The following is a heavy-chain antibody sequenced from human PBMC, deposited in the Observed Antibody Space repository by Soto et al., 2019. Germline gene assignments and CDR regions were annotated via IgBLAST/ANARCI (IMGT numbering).Heavy chain of an antibody. Sequence: RLSCAASRFTFSRYAMSWVRQAPGQGLEWVSGISGSGDRTYYADSVKARFTISRDNAKNTLFLQMNSLRADDTAVYYCAKDQASGQGSFDSWGQGTLVTVSS. V-gene: IGHV3-23*01. J-gene: IGHJ4*02. CDR1: RFTFSRYA. CDR2: ISGSGDRT. CDR3: AKDQASGQGSFDS.